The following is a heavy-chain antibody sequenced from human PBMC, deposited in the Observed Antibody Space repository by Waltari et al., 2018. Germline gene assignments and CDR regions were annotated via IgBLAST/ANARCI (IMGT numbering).Heavy chain of an antibody. V-gene: IGHV4-38-2*02. J-gene: IGHJ4*02. CDR3: ARNSSGWSFDS. Sequence: QVQLQESGPGLVKPSETLSVTCTVPGDSIRRNYYWGWIRQPPGKGLEWCGPMWHGGSTYYTPSLKSRVSISMDTSKNQFSLKLNSVTAADTAVYYCARNSSGWSFDSWGQGTLVTVSS. CDR1: GDSIRRNYY. D-gene: IGHD6-19*01. CDR2: MWHGGST.